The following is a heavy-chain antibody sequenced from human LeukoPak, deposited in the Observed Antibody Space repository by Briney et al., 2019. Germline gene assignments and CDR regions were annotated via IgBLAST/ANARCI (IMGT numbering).Heavy chain of an antibody. CDR3: AKDVRNYYDSSGS. CDR1: GFTFSSYA. CDR2: ISGSGGST. J-gene: IGHJ5*02. Sequence: GGSLRLSCAASGFTFSSYAMSGVRQAPGKGLEWVSAISGSGGSTYYADSVKGRFTISKDNSKNTLYLQINSLRAEDTAVYYCAKDVRNYYDSSGSWGQGTLVTVSS. D-gene: IGHD3-22*01. V-gene: IGHV3-23*01.